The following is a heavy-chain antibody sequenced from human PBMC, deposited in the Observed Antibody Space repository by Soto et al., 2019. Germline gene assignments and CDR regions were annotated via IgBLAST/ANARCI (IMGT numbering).Heavy chain of an antibody. CDR2: INAGNGNT. V-gene: IGHV1-3*01. CDR3: AREYCSGGSCYYNWFDP. CDR1: GYTFTSYA. J-gene: IGHJ5*02. Sequence: ASVKVSCKASGYTFTSYAMHWVRQAPGQRLEWMGWINAGNGNTKYSQKFQGRVTITRDTSASTAYMELSSLRSEDTAVYYCAREYCSGGSCYYNWFDPWGQGTLVTAPQ. D-gene: IGHD2-15*01.